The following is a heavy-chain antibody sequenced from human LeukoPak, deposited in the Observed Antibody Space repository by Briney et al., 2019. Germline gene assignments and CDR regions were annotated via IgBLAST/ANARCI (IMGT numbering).Heavy chain of an antibody. CDR3: ASNSYFDY. CDR1: GFTFDDYA. CDR2: ISWNSGSI. J-gene: IGHJ4*02. Sequence: GGSLRLSCAASGFTFDDYAMHWVRQAPGKGLEWVSGISWNSGSIGYADSVKGRFTISRDNAKNSLYLQMNSLRAEDTALYYCASNSYFDYWGQGTLVTVSS. V-gene: IGHV3-9*01. D-gene: IGHD4-11*01.